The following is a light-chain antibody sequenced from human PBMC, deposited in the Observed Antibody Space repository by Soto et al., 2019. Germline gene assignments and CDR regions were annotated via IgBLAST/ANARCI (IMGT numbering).Light chain of an antibody. CDR3: QQYNNWPQT. V-gene: IGKV1-5*01. CDR1: QTISHW. CDR2: DAS. Sequence: IHLTQSRXXLXAXXXXRVTITXRASQTISHWLAWYQQKPGKAPKLLIFDASNLENGVPSRFSGSGSGTEFTLTISSLQSEDFAEYHCQQYNNWPQTFGQGTKVDIK. J-gene: IGKJ1*01.